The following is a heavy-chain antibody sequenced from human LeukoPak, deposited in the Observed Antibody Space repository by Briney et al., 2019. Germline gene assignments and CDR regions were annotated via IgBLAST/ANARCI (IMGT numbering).Heavy chain of an antibody. J-gene: IGHJ4*02. Sequence: SVKVSCKASGGTFSSYTISWVRQAHGQGLEWMGRIIPSFGIANYAQKFQGRVTITADKFTSTAYLELSSLRSEDTAVYYCARASIAARTGFDYWGQGTLVTVSS. CDR1: GGTFSSYT. CDR2: IIPSFGIA. CDR3: ARASIAARTGFDY. D-gene: IGHD6-6*01. V-gene: IGHV1-69*02.